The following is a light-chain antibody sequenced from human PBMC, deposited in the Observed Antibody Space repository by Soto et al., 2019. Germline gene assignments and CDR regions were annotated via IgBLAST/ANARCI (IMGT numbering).Light chain of an antibody. V-gene: IGKV3-20*01. J-gene: IGKJ4*01. Sequence: EIVLTQSPGTLSLSPGERAILSCRASQRVGSSSLAWYQQRPGQAPRLLIYGVSTRATGIPDRFSDSGSGTDFTLTISRLESEDFAVYFCQQFGTSPAFGGGTKVEIK. CDR2: GVS. CDR1: QRVGSSS. CDR3: QQFGTSPA.